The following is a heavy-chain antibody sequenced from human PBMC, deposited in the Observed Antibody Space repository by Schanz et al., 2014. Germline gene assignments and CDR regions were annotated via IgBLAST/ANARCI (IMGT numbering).Heavy chain of an antibody. J-gene: IGHJ6*02. Sequence: QVQLVESGGGVVQPGRSLRLSCAASGFTFSNFAIHWVRQAPGKGLEWVAVISYDGSHKDYADSVKGRFTISRDNSKNTLYLQMNSLRAEDMAVYYCARDRQQLVGRIGYYYGMDVWGQGTTVTVSS. CDR1: GFTFSNFA. CDR3: ARDRQQLVGRIGYYYGMDV. D-gene: IGHD6-13*01. CDR2: ISYDGSHK. V-gene: IGHV3-30*04.